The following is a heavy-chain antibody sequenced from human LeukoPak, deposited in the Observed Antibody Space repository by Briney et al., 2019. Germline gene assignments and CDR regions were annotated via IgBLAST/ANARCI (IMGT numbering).Heavy chain of an antibody. V-gene: IGHV1-2*02. D-gene: IGHD6-19*01. CDR3: ARLMGSYSSGWYRDY. J-gene: IGHJ4*02. Sequence: GASVKVSCKASVYTFTGYYMHWVRQAPGQRLEWIGLINPNSGGTNYAQKFQGRVTMTSDTSISTAYMELSRLRSDDTAVYYCARLMGSYSSGWYRDYWGQGTLVTVSS. CDR2: INPNSGGT. CDR1: VYTFTGYY.